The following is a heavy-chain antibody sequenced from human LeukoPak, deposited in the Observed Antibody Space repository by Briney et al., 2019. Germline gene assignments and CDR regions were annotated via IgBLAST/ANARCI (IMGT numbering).Heavy chain of an antibody. CDR1: GGSISSSSYY. V-gene: IGHV4-39*07. CDR2: IYYSGST. J-gene: IGHJ5*02. Sequence: PSETLSLTCTVSGGSISSSSYYWGWIRQPPGKGLEWIGSIYYSGSTYYNPSLKSRVTISVDTSKNQFSLKLSSVTAADTAVYYCARDTYYDSRRGFDPWGQGTLVTVSS. D-gene: IGHD3-22*01. CDR3: ARDTYYDSRRGFDP.